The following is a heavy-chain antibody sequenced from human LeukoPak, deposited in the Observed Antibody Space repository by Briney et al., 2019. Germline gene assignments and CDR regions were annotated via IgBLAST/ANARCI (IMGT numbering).Heavy chain of an antibody. Sequence: GASVKVSCKASGYNFIGYGITWVRQAPGQGLEWMGWINTNTGNPTYAQGFTGRFVFSLDTSVSTAYLQISSLKAEDTAVYYCARDPTRAQIGYCSGGSCYGNWFDPWGQGTLVTVSS. V-gene: IGHV7-4-1*02. CDR1: GYNFIGYG. CDR2: INTNTGNP. J-gene: IGHJ5*02. CDR3: ARDPTRAQIGYCSGGSCYGNWFDP. D-gene: IGHD2-15*01.